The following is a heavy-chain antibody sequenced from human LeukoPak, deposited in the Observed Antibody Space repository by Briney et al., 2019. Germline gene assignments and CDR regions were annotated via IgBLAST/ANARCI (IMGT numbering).Heavy chain of an antibody. CDR1: GFTFSNYW. J-gene: IGHJ5*01. V-gene: IGHV3-74*01. Sequence: GGSLRLSCAASGFTFSNYWILWVRQAPGKGLVWVSRIKGDGSHTIYADSVKGRFTISRDNAKNTLYLQMKSLRAEDTAVYYCVRDWDHFDFDSWGLGTLVTVSS. D-gene: IGHD3-9*01. CDR3: VRDWDHFDFDS. CDR2: IKGDGSHT.